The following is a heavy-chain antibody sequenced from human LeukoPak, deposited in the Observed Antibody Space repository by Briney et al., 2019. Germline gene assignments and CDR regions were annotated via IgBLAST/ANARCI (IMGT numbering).Heavy chain of an antibody. CDR3: AATYYYDGSGDY. J-gene: IGHJ4*02. Sequence: GRSLTLSCAASGFTFSTYEMNWVSPAAGRGLGWVTYISSNGSNIYYAHSVKGRFTISRDNAKNSVYLLMNSLRTEDTAVYYCAATYYYDGSGDYWGQGTLVTVSS. D-gene: IGHD3-22*01. CDR1: GFTFSTYE. V-gene: IGHV3-48*03. CDR2: ISSNGSNI.